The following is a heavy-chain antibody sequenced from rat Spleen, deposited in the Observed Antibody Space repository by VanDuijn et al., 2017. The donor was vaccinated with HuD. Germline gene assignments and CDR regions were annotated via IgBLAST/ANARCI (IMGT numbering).Heavy chain of an antibody. CDR3: ATGPRILRLDWFAY. V-gene: IGHV5S10*01. Sequence: EVQLVESGGGLAQPGRSLKLSCVASGFTFSDYNMAWVRQAPKKGLEWVATIIYDGTRAFYRDSVQGRLTISRDNAKSTLYLQMDSLTSEDTATYCCATGPRILRLDWFAYWGQGTLVTVSS. CDR2: IIYDGTRA. CDR1: GFTFSDYN. J-gene: IGHJ3*01. D-gene: IGHD1-6*01.